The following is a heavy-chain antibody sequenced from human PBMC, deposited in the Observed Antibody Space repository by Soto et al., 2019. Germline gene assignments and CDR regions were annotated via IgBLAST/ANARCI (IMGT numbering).Heavy chain of an antibody. CDR3: AKPYYGSGKFYYGMDV. J-gene: IGHJ6*02. CDR2: ISGSGGST. V-gene: IGHV3-23*01. CDR1: GFTFSSYA. D-gene: IGHD3-10*01. Sequence: EVQLLESGGGLVQPGGSLRLSCAASGFTFSSYAMSWVRQAPGKGLEWVSAISGSGGSTYYADSVKGRFPISRDNSKNTLYLQMNSLRAEDTAVYYCAKPYYGSGKFYYGMDVWGQGTTVTVSS.